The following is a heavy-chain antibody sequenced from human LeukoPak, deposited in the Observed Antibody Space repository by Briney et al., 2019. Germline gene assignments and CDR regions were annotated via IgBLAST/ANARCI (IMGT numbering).Heavy chain of an antibody. CDR3: ARVKYFDKGIHAHCFDY. CDR2: ISIYSGNT. J-gene: IGHJ4*02. V-gene: IGHV1-18*01. D-gene: IGHD3-9*01. CDR1: GYTFSSYG. Sequence: ASVKVSCKASGYTFSSYGISWVRQAPGQGLEWMGWISIYSGNTRYIEDLQGRLTMTTDTSTNTAYMELRSLRSDDTAIYFCARVKYFDKGIHAHCFDYWGQGTLVTVSS.